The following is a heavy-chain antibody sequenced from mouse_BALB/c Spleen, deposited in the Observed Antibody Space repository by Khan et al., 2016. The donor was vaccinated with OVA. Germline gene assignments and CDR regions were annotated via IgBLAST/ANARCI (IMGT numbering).Heavy chain of an antibody. J-gene: IGHJ2*01. CDR1: GYTFTSYW. CDR2: IYPGDGDT. V-gene: IGHV1-87*01. CDR3: ARWGTCRYDVPDY. Sequence: QVQLQQSGAELARPGASVKLSCKASGYTFTSYWMQWVKQRPGQGLEWIGAIYPGDGDTRYTQKFKGKATLTADKSSSTAYMQLSSLASEDSAVYYCARWGTCRYDVPDYWGQGTTLTVSS. D-gene: IGHD2-14*01.